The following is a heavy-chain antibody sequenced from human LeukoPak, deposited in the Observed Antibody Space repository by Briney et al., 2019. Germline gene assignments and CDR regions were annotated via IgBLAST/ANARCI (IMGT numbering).Heavy chain of an antibody. D-gene: IGHD2-2*01. J-gene: IGHJ4*02. Sequence: GGSLRLSCAASGFTFSSYAMSWVRQAPGKGLEWASAISGSGGSTYYADSVKGRFTISRDNSKNTLYLQMNSLRAEDTAVYYCAKPLHPYCSSTSCYDPPVDYWGQGTLVTVSS. CDR3: AKPLHPYCSSTSCYDPPVDY. CDR1: GFTFSSYA. CDR2: ISGSGGST. V-gene: IGHV3-23*01.